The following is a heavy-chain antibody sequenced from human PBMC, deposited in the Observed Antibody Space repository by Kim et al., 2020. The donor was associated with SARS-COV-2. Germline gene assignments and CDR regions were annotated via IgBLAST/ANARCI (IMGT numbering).Heavy chain of an antibody. J-gene: IGHJ4*02. V-gene: IGHV4-30-2*05. Sequence: LKSRVTISVDTSKNQFSLKLSSVTAADTAVYYCARGPFGGTQTISYYFDYWGQGTLVTVSS. D-gene: IGHD3-10*01. CDR3: ARGPFGGTQTISYYFDY.